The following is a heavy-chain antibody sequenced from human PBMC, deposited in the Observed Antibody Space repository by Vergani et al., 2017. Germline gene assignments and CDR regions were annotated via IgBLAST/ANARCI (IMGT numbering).Heavy chain of an antibody. V-gene: IGHV2-5*04. CDR1: GFSLTTRGVS. D-gene: IGHD1-7*01. Sequence: QITLKESGPTLVKPTQTLTLTCTFPGFSLTTRGVSVAWIRQPPGKSLDWLALIYWNDDQHYSPSLNNSVTITKDTSKNQVVLTMTNMDYVDTGTYYCVYRKTECGTTGCFYPFYYYYYMDVWGKGTTVTVSS. CDR3: VYRKTECGTTGCFYPFYYYYYMDV. CDR2: IYWNDDQ. J-gene: IGHJ6*03.